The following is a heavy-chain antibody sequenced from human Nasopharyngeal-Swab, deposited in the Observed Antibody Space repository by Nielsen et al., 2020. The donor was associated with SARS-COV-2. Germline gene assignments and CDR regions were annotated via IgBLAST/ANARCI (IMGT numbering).Heavy chain of an antibody. Sequence: TPSPPPPLFCASIPFPTFSWGWFRPPPRKRPGWVWVIYYNGNTYQNPSLKSRLTISIDKSKNQFSLQLSSVTAADTAVYYCVRSSSWYYFDYWAQGTQVTVSS. CDR3: VRSSSWYYFDY. J-gene: IGHJ4*02. V-gene: IGHV4-39*01. D-gene: IGHD6-13*01. CDR2: IYYNGNT. CDR1: CASIPFPTFS.